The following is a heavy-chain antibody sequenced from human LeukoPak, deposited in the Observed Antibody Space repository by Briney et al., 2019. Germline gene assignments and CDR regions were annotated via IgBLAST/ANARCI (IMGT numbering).Heavy chain of an antibody. CDR1: GFTFCSYW. J-gene: IGHJ4*02. CDR2: IRQDGGEI. Sequence: GGSLRLSCAASGFTFCSYWMAWVRQAPGKGLEWVANIRQDGGEIYYVDSVKGRFILSRDNAKNSLYLEMNSLRDEDTAVYYCARDKIVEATNFDSWGQGTLVTVSS. D-gene: IGHD1-26*01. CDR3: ARDKIVEATNFDS. V-gene: IGHV3-7*01.